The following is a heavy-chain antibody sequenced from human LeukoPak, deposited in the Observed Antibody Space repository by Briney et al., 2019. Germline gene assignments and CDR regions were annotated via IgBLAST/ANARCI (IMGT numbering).Heavy chain of an antibody. D-gene: IGHD3-3*01. V-gene: IGHV4-59*01. CDR2: IYSAGST. CDR1: GGPINKYY. CDR3: VRSDDFWSGYYGY. J-gene: IGHJ4*02. Sequence: PSGTLSLTCTVSGGPINKYYWSWIRQPPGKGLEWLGYIYSAGSTNYNPPLKSRVTISVDTSKNQFSLKLSSVTAADTAAYYCVRSDDFWSGYYGYWGQGTLVTVSS.